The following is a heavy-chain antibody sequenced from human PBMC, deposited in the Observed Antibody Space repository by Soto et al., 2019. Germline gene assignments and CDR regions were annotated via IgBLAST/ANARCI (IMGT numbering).Heavy chain of an antibody. Sequence: SVKVSCKASGGTSTSYAISWVRQAPGHGLEWMGGIIPVFGTVTYAQKFQGRVTITADESTSTSHMELNSLRSEDTAVYYCARDSLPDYGLDVWGQGTTVTV. CDR2: IIPVFGTV. CDR3: ARDSLPDYGLDV. J-gene: IGHJ6*02. CDR1: GGTSTSYA. V-gene: IGHV1-69*13.